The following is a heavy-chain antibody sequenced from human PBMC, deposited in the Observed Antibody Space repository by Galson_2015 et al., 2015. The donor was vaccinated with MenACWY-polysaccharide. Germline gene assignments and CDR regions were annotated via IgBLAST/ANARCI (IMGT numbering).Heavy chain of an antibody. V-gene: IGHV1-3*01. CDR1: GYTFTSYA. Sequence: SVKVSCKASGYTFTSYAMFWVRQAPGQRLECLGWINAGNGNMKYSQKFQGRVTITRDTSATTAYMELSSLRSEDTAVYCCARDVSPEEGPTPRGFDYWGQGTLLTVSS. CDR3: ARDVSPEEGPTPRGFDY. D-gene: IGHD3-10*01. CDR2: INAGNGNM. J-gene: IGHJ4*02.